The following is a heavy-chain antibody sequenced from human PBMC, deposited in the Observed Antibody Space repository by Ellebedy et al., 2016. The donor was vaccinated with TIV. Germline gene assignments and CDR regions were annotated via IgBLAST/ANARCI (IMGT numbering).Heavy chain of an antibody. CDR3: ARLAIFANTRYYYYYMDV. V-gene: IGHV3-21*01. Sequence: GESLKISXAASGFTFSSYSMNWVRQAPGKGLEWVSSISSSSSYIYYADSVKGRFTISRDNAKNSLYLQMNSLRAEDTAVYYCARLAIFANTRYYYYYMDVWGKGTTVTVSS. J-gene: IGHJ6*03. D-gene: IGHD3-3*01. CDR1: GFTFSSYS. CDR2: ISSSSSYI.